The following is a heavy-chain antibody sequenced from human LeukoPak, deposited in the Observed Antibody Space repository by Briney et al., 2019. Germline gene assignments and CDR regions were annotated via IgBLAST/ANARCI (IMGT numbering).Heavy chain of an antibody. V-gene: IGHV6-1*01. J-gene: IGHJ6*02. Sequence: SQTLSLTCAISGDSVSRDGPAWNWIRQSPSRGLEWLGRTYRTSKWYTNYAESVRSRIVVNPDTSKNQFSLQLNSVTPEDTAVYYCARGMRDYYGMGVWGQGTTVTVSS. CDR3: ARGMRDYYGMGV. CDR2: TYRTSKWYT. CDR1: GDSVSRDGPA.